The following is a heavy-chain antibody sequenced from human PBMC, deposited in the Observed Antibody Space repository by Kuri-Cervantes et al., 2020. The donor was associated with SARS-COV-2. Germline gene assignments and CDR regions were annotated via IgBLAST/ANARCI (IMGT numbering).Heavy chain of an antibody. Sequence: SVKVSCKASGGTFSSYAISWVRQAPGQGLEWMGGIIPILGIANYAQKFQGRVTITADKSTSTAYMELSSLRSEDTAVYYCAVRKYSNPNRSSYYYYGMDVWGQGTTVTVSS. D-gene: IGHD6-6*01. CDR1: GGTFSSYA. CDR3: AVRKYSNPNRSSYYYYGMDV. CDR2: IIPILGIA. J-gene: IGHJ6*02. V-gene: IGHV1-69*10.